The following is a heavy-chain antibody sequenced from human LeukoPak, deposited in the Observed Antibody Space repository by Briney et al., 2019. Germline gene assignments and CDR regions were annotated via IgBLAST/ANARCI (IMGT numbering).Heavy chain of an antibody. Sequence: ASVKVSCKASGYTFTTYPLHWVRQAPGQRLEWMGWINAGNGNTKYSQNFQGRVTITRDTSASTAYMELSSLRSEDTAVYYCARDKRYCSSTSCFNGAFDIWGQGTMVTVSS. CDR3: ARDKRYCSSTSCFNGAFDI. J-gene: IGHJ3*02. D-gene: IGHD2-2*01. CDR1: GYTFTTYP. V-gene: IGHV1-3*01. CDR2: INAGNGNT.